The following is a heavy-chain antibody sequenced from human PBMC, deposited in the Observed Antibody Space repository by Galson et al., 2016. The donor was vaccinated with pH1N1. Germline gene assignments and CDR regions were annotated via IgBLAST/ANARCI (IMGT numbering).Heavy chain of an antibody. CDR3: ARNFGLSGSGRHFDF. Sequence: SLRLSCAASGFTFSSYWMHWVRQAPGKGLVWVSRINSDGSSTSCADSVKGRFTISRDNAKNTLYLQMHSLRVEDTAVYYCARNFGLSGSGRHFDFWGQGTPVTVSS. D-gene: IGHD3-16*01. CDR2: INSDGSST. V-gene: IGHV3-74*01. J-gene: IGHJ4*02. CDR1: GFTFSSYW.